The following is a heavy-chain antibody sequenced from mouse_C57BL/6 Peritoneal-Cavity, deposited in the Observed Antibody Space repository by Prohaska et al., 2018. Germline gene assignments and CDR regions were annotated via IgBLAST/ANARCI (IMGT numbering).Heavy chain of an antibody. V-gene: IGHV5-16*01. CDR1: GFTFSDYY. D-gene: IGHD4-1*01. CDR3: ARGSELGREYDV. J-gene: IGHJ1*03. Sequence: DVKLVASAGRLVQHASSMKLSCTASGFTFSDYYLPWVRQVPKKSLECVANINYDGSSTYYLDYVKSRFINSRYKAKNILYLQMGRLKSAETTTEYWARGSELGREYDVWGTGTTVTVSS. CDR2: INYDGSST.